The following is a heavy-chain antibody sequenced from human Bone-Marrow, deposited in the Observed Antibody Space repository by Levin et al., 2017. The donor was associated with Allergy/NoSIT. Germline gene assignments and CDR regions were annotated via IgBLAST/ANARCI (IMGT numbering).Heavy chain of an antibody. V-gene: IGHV3-23*01. D-gene: IGHD2/OR15-2a*01. CDR1: EFTFNRHA. Sequence: GESLKISCAASEFTFNRHAMNWVRQAPGKGLEWVSGLSGSGDRAYYAESVKGRFSTSRDNSKNTLYLQMNSLRVEDTAVYYCAKSRDLIGHYMDVWGKGTTVTVSS. J-gene: IGHJ6*03. CDR2: LSGSGDRA. CDR3: AKSRDLIGHYMDV.